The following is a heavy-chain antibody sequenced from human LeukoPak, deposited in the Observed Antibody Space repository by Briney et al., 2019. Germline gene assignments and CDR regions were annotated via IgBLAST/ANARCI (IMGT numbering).Heavy chain of an antibody. V-gene: IGHV4-59*08. Sequence: SETPSLTCTVSGGSINSYYWSWIRQPPGKGLEWIGYIYYSGRTDYNPSLESRVTISVDTSKNQFSLKLSSVTAADTAVYYCVRHKETCSGGFCFLDYFDYWGQGALVTVSS. CDR2: IYYSGRT. CDR1: GGSINSYY. D-gene: IGHD2-15*01. CDR3: VRHKETCSGGFCFLDYFDY. J-gene: IGHJ4*02.